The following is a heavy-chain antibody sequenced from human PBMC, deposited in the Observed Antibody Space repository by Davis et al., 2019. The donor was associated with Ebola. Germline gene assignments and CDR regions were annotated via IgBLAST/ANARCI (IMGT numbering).Heavy chain of an antibody. CDR1: GDSINGHY. J-gene: IGHJ4*02. D-gene: IGHD2-15*01. Sequence: PSETLSLTCTVSGDSINGHYWSWLRQPPGKGLYWIGNIYYLGDTNYNSSLKSRVSMSIDMSKKQISLEPTEVTAADTAVYFCARGPPRLGYALWGQGTLVTVSS. CDR2: IYYLGDT. V-gene: IGHV4-59*11. CDR3: ARGPPRLGYAL.